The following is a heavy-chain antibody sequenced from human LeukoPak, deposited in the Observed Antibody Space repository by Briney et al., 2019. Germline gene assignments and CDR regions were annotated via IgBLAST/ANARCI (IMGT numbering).Heavy chain of an antibody. J-gene: IGHJ4*02. V-gene: IGHV4-4*07. D-gene: IGHD6-13*01. CDR3: AKGHSSWYLYFDY. Sequence: IGRIYTSGSTNYNPSLKSRVTMSVDTSKNQFSLKLSSVTAADTAVYYCAKGHSSWYLYFDYWGQGTLVTVSS. CDR2: IYTSGST.